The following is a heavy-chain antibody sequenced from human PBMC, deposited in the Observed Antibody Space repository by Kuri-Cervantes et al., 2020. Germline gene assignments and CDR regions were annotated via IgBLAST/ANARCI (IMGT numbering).Heavy chain of an antibody. CDR2: ISSSGSTI. Sequence: GESLKISCAASGFTFSSYWMSWVRQAPGKGLEWVSYISSSGSTIYYADSVKGRFTISRDNAKNSLYLQMNSLRAEDTAVYYCARVARDTDYGDYVGAFDIWGQGTMVTVSS. CDR1: GFTFSSYW. J-gene: IGHJ3*02. CDR3: ARVARDTDYGDYVGAFDI. V-gene: IGHV3-48*04. D-gene: IGHD4-17*01.